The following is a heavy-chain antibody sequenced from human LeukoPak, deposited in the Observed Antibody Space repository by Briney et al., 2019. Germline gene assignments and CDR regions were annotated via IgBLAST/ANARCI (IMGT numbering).Heavy chain of an antibody. CDR2: IYYSGST. Sequence: PSETLSLTCTVSGGSISTSSYFWGWIRQPPGKGLEWIGNIYYSGSTYYNPSLKSRVTISVDTSKNQFSLKVSSVTAADTAVYYCARHSVYDSNCYDYWGQGTLVTVSS. V-gene: IGHV4-39*01. CDR1: GGSISTSSYF. J-gene: IGHJ4*02. CDR3: ARHSVYDSNCYDY. D-gene: IGHD6-13*01.